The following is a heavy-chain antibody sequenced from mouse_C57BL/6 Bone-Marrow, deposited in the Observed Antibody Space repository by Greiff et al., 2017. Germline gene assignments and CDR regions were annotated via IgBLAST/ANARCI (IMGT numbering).Heavy chain of an antibody. J-gene: IGHJ2*01. CDR3: ARTITTVALDY. V-gene: IGHV1-42*01. CDR1: GYSFTGYY. Sequence: VQLKESGPELVKPGASVKISCKASGYSFTGYYMNWVKQSPEKSLEWIGEINPSTGGTTYNQKFKAKATLTVDKSSSTAYMQLKSLTSEDSAVYYCARTITTVALDYWGQGNTLTVSS. CDR2: INPSTGGT. D-gene: IGHD1-1*01.